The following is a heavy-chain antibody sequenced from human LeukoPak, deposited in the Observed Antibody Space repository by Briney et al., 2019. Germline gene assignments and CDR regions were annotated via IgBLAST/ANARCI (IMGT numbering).Heavy chain of an antibody. CDR3: ARIQYSSGWYSGSYSYFDY. V-gene: IGHV1-2*02. CDR1: GYTFTGYY. D-gene: IGHD1-26*01. J-gene: IGHJ4*02. CDR2: INPNSGGT. Sequence: ASVKVSCKASGYTFTGYYMHWVRQAPGQGLEWMGWINPNSGGTNYAQKFQGRVTMTRDTSISTAYMELSRLRSDDTAVYYCARIQYSSGWYSGSYSYFDYWGQGTLVTVSS.